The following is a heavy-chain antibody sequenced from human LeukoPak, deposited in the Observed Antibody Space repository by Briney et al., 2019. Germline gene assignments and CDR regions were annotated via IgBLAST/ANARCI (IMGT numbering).Heavy chain of an antibody. CDR2: IYYSGST. CDR1: GGSISSYY. CDR3: ARTTEGGYTYGYFYHYYMDV. V-gene: IGHV4-59*01. Sequence: PSETLSLTCTVSGGSISSYYWSWIRQPPGKGLEWIGYIYYSGSTNYNPSLKSRVTISVDTSKNQFSLKLTSVTAADTAVYYCARTTEGGYTYGYFYHYYMDVWGKGTTVTISS. J-gene: IGHJ6*03. D-gene: IGHD5-18*01.